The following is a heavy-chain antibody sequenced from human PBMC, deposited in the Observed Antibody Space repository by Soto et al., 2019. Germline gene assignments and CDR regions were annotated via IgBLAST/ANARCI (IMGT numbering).Heavy chain of an antibody. V-gene: IGHV4-34*01. CDR1: GGSFSGYY. Sequence: SETLSLTCAVYGGSFSGYYWSWIRQPPGKGLEWIGEINHSGSTNYNPSLKSRVTISVDTSKNQFSLKLSSVTAADTAVYYCARGERPYYYGSGSYYGPFFDLWGRGTLVTVSS. J-gene: IGHJ2*01. D-gene: IGHD3-10*01. CDR2: INHSGST. CDR3: ARGERPYYYGSGSYYGPFFDL.